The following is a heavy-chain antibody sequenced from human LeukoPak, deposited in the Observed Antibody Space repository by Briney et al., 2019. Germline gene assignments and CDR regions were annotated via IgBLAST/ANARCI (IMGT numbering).Heavy chain of an antibody. D-gene: IGHD1-26*01. Sequence: RHGGSLEISCQGSGYRFTSYWIGWVRQLPGKGLEWMGIIYPGDSDTRYSPSFQGQVTISADKSISTAYLQWSSLKASDTAMYYCATSRGGSYFLYWGQGTLVTVSS. CDR3: ATSRGGSYFLY. J-gene: IGHJ4*02. CDR2: IYPGDSDT. CDR1: GYRFTSYW. V-gene: IGHV5-51*01.